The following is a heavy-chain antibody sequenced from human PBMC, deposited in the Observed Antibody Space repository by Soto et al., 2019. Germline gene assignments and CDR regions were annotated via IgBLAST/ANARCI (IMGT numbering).Heavy chain of an antibody. CDR1: GYTFTHYY. J-gene: IGHJ4*02. D-gene: IGHD5-18*01. CDR2: INPNGGIT. CDR3: ATSVNSAMAFDY. Sequence: QVQLVQSGAEVKKPGASVRVSCKASGYTFTHYYIHWVRQAPGQGLEWMGIINPNGGITTYAQKFRAGFSMTSDTSTSTVYLELRSLRSEDSAVYYCATSVNSAMAFDYWGQGTLVTVSS. V-gene: IGHV1-46*01.